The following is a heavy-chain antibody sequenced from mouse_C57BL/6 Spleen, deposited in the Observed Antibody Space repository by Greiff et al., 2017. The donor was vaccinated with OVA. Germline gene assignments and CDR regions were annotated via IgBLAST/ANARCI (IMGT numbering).Heavy chain of an antibody. CDR3: ARDESNGYFDV. V-gene: IGHV5-16*01. D-gene: IGHD2-5*01. CDR1: GFTFSDYY. Sequence: EVMLVESEGGLVQPGSSMKLSCTASGFTFSDYYMAWVRQVPEKGLEWVANINYDGSSTYYLDSLKSRFIISRDNAKNILYLQMSSLKSEDTATYYCARDESNGYFDVWGTGTTVTVSS. J-gene: IGHJ1*03. CDR2: INYDGSST.